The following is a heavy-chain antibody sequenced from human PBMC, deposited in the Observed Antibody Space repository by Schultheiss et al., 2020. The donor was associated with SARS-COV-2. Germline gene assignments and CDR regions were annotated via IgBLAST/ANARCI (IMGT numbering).Heavy chain of an antibody. Sequence: GESLKISCAASGFTFSSYSMNWVRQAPGKGLEWVSYISSSSSTIYYADSVKGRFTISRDNAKNSLYLQINSLRDEDTAVYYCARETMITFGGAIYPQSYGMDVWGQGTTVTVSS. J-gene: IGHJ6*02. CDR2: ISSSSSTI. V-gene: IGHV3-48*02. CDR1: GFTFSSYS. D-gene: IGHD3-16*01. CDR3: ARETMITFGGAIYPQSYGMDV.